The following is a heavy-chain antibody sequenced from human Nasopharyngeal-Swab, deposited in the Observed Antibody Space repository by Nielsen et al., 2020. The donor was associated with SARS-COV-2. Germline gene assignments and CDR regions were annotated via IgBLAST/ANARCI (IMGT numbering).Heavy chain of an antibody. CDR3: ARGAPGS. CDR2: ITDSGSP. D-gene: IGHD6-25*01. CDR1: GGSFSGYP. J-gene: IGHJ5*02. Sequence: ILSLTCAVYGGSFSGYPWTWIRQAPGTGLEWIGEITDSGSPSYNPSLKSRVTISVDKSKNQFSLKMNSLTAADTAVYYCARGAPGSWGQGTLVIVSS. V-gene: IGHV4-34*01.